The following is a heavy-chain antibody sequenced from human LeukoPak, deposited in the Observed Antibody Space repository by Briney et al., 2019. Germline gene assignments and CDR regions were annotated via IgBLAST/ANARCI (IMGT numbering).Heavy chain of an antibody. CDR1: GGSISSYY. J-gene: IGHJ6*03. CDR2: IYYSGST. D-gene: IGHD6-13*01. V-gene: IGHV4-59*01. CDR3: ARDGIAAAGSNYYYYYMDV. Sequence: SETLSLTCTVSGGSISSYYWSWIRQPPGKGLERIGYIYYSGSTNYNPSLKSRVTISVDTSKNQFSLKLSSVTAADTAVYYCARDGIAAAGSNYYYYYMDVWGKGTTVTVSS.